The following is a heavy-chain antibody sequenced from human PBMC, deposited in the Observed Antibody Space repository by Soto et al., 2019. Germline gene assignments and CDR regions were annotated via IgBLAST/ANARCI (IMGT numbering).Heavy chain of an antibody. Sequence: QVQLVQSGAEVKKPGASVKVSCKASGYTFTSYGISWVRQAPGQGLEWMGWISAYNGNTNYAQKLQGRVTMTTDTSTSTVYVELRSLSSDDTAVYYCVGTAPPVDVWSQGTTVTVSS. J-gene: IGHJ6*02. CDR1: GYTFTSYG. CDR2: ISAYNGNT. V-gene: IGHV1-18*01. CDR3: VGTAPPVDV.